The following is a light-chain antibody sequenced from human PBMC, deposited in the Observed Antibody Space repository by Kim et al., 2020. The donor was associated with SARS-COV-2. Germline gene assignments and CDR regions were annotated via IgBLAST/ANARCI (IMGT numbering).Light chain of an antibody. J-gene: IGKJ4*01. Sequence: DIVMTQSPDSLPVSLGERATINCKSSQSVLFSSNNQNCLAWYQQKPGQPPKLLIYWASTRESGVPDRFSGSGSGTDFTLTISSLQAEDVAVYYCQQYYTTPHTFGGGTKVEIK. CDR1: QSVLFSSNNQNC. CDR2: WAS. CDR3: QQYYTTPHT. V-gene: IGKV4-1*01.